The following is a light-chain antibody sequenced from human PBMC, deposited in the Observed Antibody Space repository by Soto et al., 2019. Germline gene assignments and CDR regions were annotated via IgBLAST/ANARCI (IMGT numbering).Light chain of an antibody. CDR1: SSDVGSYNL. CDR2: EGS. CDR3: CSYTGSSTFWV. Sequence: QSALTQAASVSGSPGQSITISCTGTSSDVGSYNLVSWYQQHPGKAPKLMIYEGSQRPSGVSSRFSGSKSGNTASLTISGLQAEDEADYYCCSYTGSSTFWVFGGGTKVTVL. V-gene: IGLV2-23*03. J-gene: IGLJ3*02.